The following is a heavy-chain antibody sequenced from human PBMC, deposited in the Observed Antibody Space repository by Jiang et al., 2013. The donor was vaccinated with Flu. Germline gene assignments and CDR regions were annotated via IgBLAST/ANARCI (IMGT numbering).Heavy chain of an antibody. CDR3: ARLDFWSGYEYVDV. V-gene: IGHV4-59*08. Sequence: GSGLVKPSETLSLTCTVSGGSISNYYWSWIRQPPGKGLEWIGYIYYSGSTNYNPSLKSRVTISVDTSKNQFSLKLSSVTAADTAVYYCARLDFWSGYEYVDVWGQRDQRVTVSS. CDR2: IYYSGST. J-gene: IGHJ6*01. D-gene: IGHD3-3*01. CDR1: GGSISNYY.